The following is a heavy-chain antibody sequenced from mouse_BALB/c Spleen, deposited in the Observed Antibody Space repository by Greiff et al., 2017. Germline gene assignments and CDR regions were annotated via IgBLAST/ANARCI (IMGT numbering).Heavy chain of an antibody. CDR3: ARWTFYYGNSYYFDY. Sequence: DVHLVESGPSLVKPSQTLSLTCSVTGDSITSGYWNWIRKFPGNKLEYMGYISYSGSTYYNPSLKSRISITRDTSKNQYYLQLNSVTTEDTATYYCARWTFYYGNSYYFDYWGQGTTLTVSS. J-gene: IGHJ2*01. V-gene: IGHV3-8*02. CDR2: ISYSGST. D-gene: IGHD2-1*01. CDR1: GDSITSGY.